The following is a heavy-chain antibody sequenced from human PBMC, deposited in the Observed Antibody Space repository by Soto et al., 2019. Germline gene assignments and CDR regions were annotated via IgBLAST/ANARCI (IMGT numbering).Heavy chain of an antibody. V-gene: IGHV1-18*01. CDR1: GGTFSSYA. J-gene: IGHJ6*02. CDR3: AMTYCSSTSCYSYYYYGMDV. CDR2: ISAYNGNT. D-gene: IGHD2-2*01. Sequence: ASVKVSCKASGGTFSSYAISWVRQAPGQGLEWMGWISAYNGNTNYAQKLQGRVTMTTDTSTSTAYMELRSLRSDDTAVYYCAMTYCSSTSCYSYYYYGMDVWGQGTTVTVSS.